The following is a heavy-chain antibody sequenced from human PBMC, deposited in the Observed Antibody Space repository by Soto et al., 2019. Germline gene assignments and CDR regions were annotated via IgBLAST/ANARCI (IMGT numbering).Heavy chain of an antibody. V-gene: IGHV3-23*01. CDR3: AKDMITGTSFRVAAHFAP. CDR2: ISGSGGST. J-gene: IGHJ5*02. CDR1: GFTFSSYA. D-gene: IGHD1-7*01. Sequence: EVQLLESGGGLVQPGGSLRLSCAASGFTFSSYAMSWVRQAPGKGLEWVSAISGSGGSTYYADSVKGRFTISRDNSKNPLYLQMNSLRAEDTAVYYCAKDMITGTSFRVAAHFAPWGQGTLVTVSS.